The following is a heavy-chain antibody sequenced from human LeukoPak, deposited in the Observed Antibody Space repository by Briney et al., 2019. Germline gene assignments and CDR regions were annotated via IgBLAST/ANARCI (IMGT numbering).Heavy chain of an antibody. CDR3: ARGYYDSSGYSNPFDP. D-gene: IGHD3-22*01. V-gene: IGHV4-59*01. CDR2: IHSSGNT. CDR1: GGSISNYY. J-gene: IGHJ5*02. Sequence: SETLSLTCTVSGGSISNYYWSWIRQPPRKGLEWIVYIHSSGNTTYKPSLKSRVTMSVDTSKNQFSLKLTSVTGADTAVYYCARGYYDSSGYSNPFDPWGQRTLVTVSS.